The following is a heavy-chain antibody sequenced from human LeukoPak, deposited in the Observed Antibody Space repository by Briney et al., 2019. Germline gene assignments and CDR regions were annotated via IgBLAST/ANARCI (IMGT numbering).Heavy chain of an antibody. Sequence: ASVKVSCKSFGYTFTSNYMHWVRQAPGQGLEWMGWINPNSGGTNYAQKFQGRVTMTRDTSISTAYMELSRLRSDDTAVYYCARYEYSSSFFDYWGQGTLVTVSS. CDR2: INPNSGGT. CDR1: GYTFTSNY. CDR3: ARYEYSSSFFDY. J-gene: IGHJ4*02. V-gene: IGHV1-2*02. D-gene: IGHD6-6*01.